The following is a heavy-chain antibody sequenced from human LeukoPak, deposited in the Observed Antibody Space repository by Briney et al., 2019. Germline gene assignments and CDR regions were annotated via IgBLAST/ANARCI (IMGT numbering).Heavy chain of an antibody. CDR1: GFTFGDYA. Sequence: PGRSLRLSCTASGFTFGDYAMNWVRQAPGKGLEWVGFIRSKTYGGTTAYAASVKGRFTISRDDSKNIAYLQMNSLKTKDTAVYYCSRQIRATTDYFDYWGQGTLVTVSS. V-gene: IGHV3-49*04. J-gene: IGHJ4*02. D-gene: IGHD5-12*01. CDR2: IRSKTYGGTT. CDR3: SRQIRATTDYFDY.